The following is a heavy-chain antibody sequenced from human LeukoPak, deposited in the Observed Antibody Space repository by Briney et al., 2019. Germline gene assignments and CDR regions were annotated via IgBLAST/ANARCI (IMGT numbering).Heavy chain of an antibody. CDR3: AKDHRDGYNHPLFGDY. CDR2: ISYDGSNK. Sequence: GGSLRLSCAASGFTFSSYGTHWVRQAPGKGLEWVAVISYDGSNKYYADSVKGRFTISRDNSKNTLYLQMNSLRAEDTAVYYCAKDHRDGYNHPLFGDYWGQGTLVTVSS. V-gene: IGHV3-30*18. J-gene: IGHJ4*02. CDR1: GFTFSSYG. D-gene: IGHD5-24*01.